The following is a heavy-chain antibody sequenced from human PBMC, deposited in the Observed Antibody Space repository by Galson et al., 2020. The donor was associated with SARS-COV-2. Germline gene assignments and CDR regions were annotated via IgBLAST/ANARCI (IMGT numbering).Heavy chain of an antibody. V-gene: IGHV3-23*02. Sequence: GGSLRLSCTTYGINFNNYAMGWVRQAPGKGLEWASLIVAGSDTYYGDSEEGRFTISRDHSRNTLFLQMNSLRVDDTAVYYCAKEAASGWATDYFLHWGQGTLVTVSS. CDR2: IVAGSDT. J-gene: IGHJ1*01. CDR3: AKEAASGWATDYFLH. CDR1: GINFNNYA. D-gene: IGHD6-19*01.